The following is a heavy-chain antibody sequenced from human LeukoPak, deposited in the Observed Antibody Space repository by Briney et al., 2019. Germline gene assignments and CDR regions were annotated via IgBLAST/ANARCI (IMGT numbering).Heavy chain of an antibody. CDR3: ASLMTTATYYYYYYMDV. J-gene: IGHJ6*03. CDR2: ISSSSSTI. D-gene: IGHD4-11*01. CDR1: GFTFSSYS. Sequence: PGGSLRLSCAASGFTFSSYSMNWVRQAPGKRLEWVSYISSSSSTIYYADSVKGRFTISRDNAKNSLYLQMNSLRAEDTAVYYCASLMTTATYYYYYYMDVWGKGTTVTVS. V-gene: IGHV3-48*01.